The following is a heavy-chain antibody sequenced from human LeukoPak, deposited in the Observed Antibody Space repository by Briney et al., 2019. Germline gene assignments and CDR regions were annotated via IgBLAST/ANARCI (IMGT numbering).Heavy chain of an antibody. V-gene: IGHV4-39*01. D-gene: IGHD3-9*01. J-gene: IGHJ5*02. CDR3: ARGTSGDYDRFDP. CDR1: GGSISSSSYY. Sequence: ASETLSLTCTVSGGSISSSSYYWGWIRQPPGKGLEWIGSIYYSGSTYYNPSLKSRVTISVDTSKNQFSLKLSSVTAADTAVYYCARGTSGDYDRFDPWGQGTLVTVSS. CDR2: IYYSGST.